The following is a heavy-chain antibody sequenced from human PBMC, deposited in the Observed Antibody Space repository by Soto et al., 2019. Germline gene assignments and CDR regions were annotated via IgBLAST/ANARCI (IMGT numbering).Heavy chain of an antibody. V-gene: IGHV5-51*01. CDR1: GYSFTSYW. D-gene: IGHD6-6*01. CDR3: ARQNSTAARLSRTVDYYYYYGMDV. J-gene: IGHJ6*02. CDR2: IYPGDSDT. Sequence: GESLKISCKGSGYSFTSYWIGWVRQMPGKGLEWMGIIYPGDSDTRYSPSFQGQVTISADKSISTAYLRWSSLKASDTAMYYCARQNSTAARLSRTVDYYYYYGMDVWGQGTTVTVSS.